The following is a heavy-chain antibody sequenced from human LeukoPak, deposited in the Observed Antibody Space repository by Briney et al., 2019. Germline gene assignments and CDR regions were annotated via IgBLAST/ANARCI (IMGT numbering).Heavy chain of an antibody. J-gene: IGHJ4*02. CDR2: ISYDGSNK. D-gene: IGHD3-22*01. Sequence: PGGSLRLSCAASGFTFCSYGMHWVRQAPGKGLEWVAVISYDGSNKYYADSVKGRFTISRDNSKNTLYLQMNSLRAEDTAVYYCAILMVSTNYYDSSGYYSGDYWGQGTLVTVSS. CDR3: AILMVSTNYYDSSGYYSGDY. V-gene: IGHV3-30*03. CDR1: GFTFCSYG.